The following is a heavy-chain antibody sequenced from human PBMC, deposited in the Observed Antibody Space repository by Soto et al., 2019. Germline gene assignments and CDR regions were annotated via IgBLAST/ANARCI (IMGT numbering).Heavy chain of an antibody. CDR2: IYPSVSS. D-gene: IGHD1-1*01. V-gene: IGHV4-38-2*02. J-gene: IGHJ4*02. CDR1: GFAISRGYY. CDR3: AREKVGTTFFDN. Sequence: PSETLSLTCNVSGFAISRGYYWSWVRQPPGKGLEWIGSIYPSVSSYHNPSLETRLTLSIDTSKNQFTLKLASVTAADTALYFCAREKVGTTFFDNWGQVTQVTVS.